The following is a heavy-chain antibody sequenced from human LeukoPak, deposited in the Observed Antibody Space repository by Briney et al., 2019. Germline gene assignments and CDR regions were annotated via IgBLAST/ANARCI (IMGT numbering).Heavy chain of an antibody. D-gene: IGHD3-10*01. CDR3: ARDSRVWFDP. CDR1: GGSISSGGYS. CDR2: IYYSGST. Sequence: SETLSLTCAVSGGSISSGGYSWSWIRQPPGKGLEWIGYIYYSGSTYYNPSLKSRVTISVDTSKNQFSLKLSSVTAADTAVYYCARDSRVWFDPWGQGTLVTVSS. V-gene: IGHV4-30-4*07. J-gene: IGHJ5*02.